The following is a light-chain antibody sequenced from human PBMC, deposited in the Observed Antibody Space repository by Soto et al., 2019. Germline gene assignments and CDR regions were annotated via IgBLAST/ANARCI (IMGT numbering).Light chain of an antibody. J-gene: IGKJ2*01. CDR1: QSIGSW. Sequence: DIQMTQSPSTLSAAVGDGVTITGRASQSIGSWLACYQQKPGKAPKLLIYKATNLQSGVPSRFSGSGSGTDFSLTISSLQPVDSATYFCQQYNDFQYTFGPGTKLEI. CDR3: QQYNDFQYT. V-gene: IGKV1-5*03. CDR2: KAT.